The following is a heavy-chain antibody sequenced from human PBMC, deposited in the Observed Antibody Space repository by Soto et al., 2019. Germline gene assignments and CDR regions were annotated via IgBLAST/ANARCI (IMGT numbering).Heavy chain of an antibody. V-gene: IGHV1-69*13. CDR2: LIPIFGTA. CDR3: AREADNCDSSGYWPDY. J-gene: IGHJ4*02. CDR1: GGTFSSYA. D-gene: IGHD3-22*01. Sequence: SVKVSCKASGGTFSSYAISWVRQAPGQGLEWMGGLIPIFGTANYAQNFQGRVTITADESTSTAYMELSSRRSEDTAVYYCAREADNCDSSGYWPDYSGQ.